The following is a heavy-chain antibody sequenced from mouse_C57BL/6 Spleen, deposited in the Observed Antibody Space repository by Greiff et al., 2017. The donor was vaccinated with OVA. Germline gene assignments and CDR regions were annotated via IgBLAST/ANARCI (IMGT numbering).Heavy chain of an antibody. CDR1: GYTFTSYG. V-gene: IGHV1-81*01. J-gene: IGHJ2*01. Sequence: QVQLQQSGAELARPGASVKLSCKASGYTFTSYGISWVKQRPGQGLEWIGEIYPRSGNTYYNEKFKGKATLTADKSSSTAYMELRSLTSEDSAVYFCARSGDFITTVPYYFDYWGQGTTLTVSS. CDR3: ARSGDFITTVPYYFDY. D-gene: IGHD1-1*01. CDR2: IYPRSGNT.